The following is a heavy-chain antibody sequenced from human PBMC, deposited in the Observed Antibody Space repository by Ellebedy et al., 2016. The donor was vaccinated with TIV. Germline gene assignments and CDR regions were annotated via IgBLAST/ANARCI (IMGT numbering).Heavy chain of an antibody. CDR3: AGGCSDLCYGGGYSWFDP. J-gene: IGHJ5*02. CDR2: IYYSGNT. D-gene: IGHD5-12*01. V-gene: IGHV4-39*07. CDR1: GGSISGSTYY. Sequence: MPSETLSLTCTVSGGSISGSTYYWAWIRQPSGTGLEWIGSIYYSGNTYYNPSLKSRLTMSVDTSKNQFSLRLTSVTAADTAVYFCAGGCSDLCYGGGYSWFDPWGQGTLVTVSS.